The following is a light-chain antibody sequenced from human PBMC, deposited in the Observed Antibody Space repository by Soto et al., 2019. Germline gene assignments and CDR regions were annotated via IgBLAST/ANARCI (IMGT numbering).Light chain of an antibody. J-gene: IGKJ4*01. CDR1: QSVSSSF. Sequence: EIVLTQSPGTLSLSPGERATLSCRASQSVSSSFLAWYQQKPGQAPRLLIYGASSRATGIPDRFSGSGSGTDFTLTISLLEPEDVAVYYCQQYGSSPLTFGGGTKVEIK. CDR2: GAS. CDR3: QQYGSSPLT. V-gene: IGKV3-20*01.